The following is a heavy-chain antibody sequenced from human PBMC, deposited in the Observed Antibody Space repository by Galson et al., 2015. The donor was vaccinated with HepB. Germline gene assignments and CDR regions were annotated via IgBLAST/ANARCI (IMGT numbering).Heavy chain of an antibody. CDR2: ISAYNGNT. CDR1: GYTFTSYG. CDR3: ARWELRRGGYYYYGMDV. V-gene: IGHV1-18*04. D-gene: IGHD1-7*01. Sequence: SVKVSCKASGYTFTSYGISWVRQAPGQGLEWMGWISAYNGNTNYAQKLQGRVTMTTDTSTSTAYMELRSLRSDDTAVYYCARWELRRGGYYYYGMDVWGQGTTVTVSS. J-gene: IGHJ6*02.